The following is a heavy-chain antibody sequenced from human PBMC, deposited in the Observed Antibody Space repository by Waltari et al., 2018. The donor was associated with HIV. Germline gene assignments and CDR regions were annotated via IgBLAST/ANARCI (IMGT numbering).Heavy chain of an antibody. Sequence: QVQLQESGPGLVKPSQTLSLTCTVSGGSISSGSYYWSWIRQPAGKGLEWIGRIYTSGSTNYNPSLKSRVTISVDTSKNQFSLKLSSVTAADTAVYYCASNKFGPFNWFDPWGQGTLVTVSS. CDR2: IYTSGST. D-gene: IGHD3-10*01. CDR1: GGSISSGSYY. CDR3: ASNKFGPFNWFDP. J-gene: IGHJ5*02. V-gene: IGHV4-61*02.